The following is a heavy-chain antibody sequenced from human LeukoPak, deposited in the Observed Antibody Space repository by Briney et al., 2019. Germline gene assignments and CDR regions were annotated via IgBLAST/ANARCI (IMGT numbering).Heavy chain of an antibody. D-gene: IGHD3-10*01. CDR3: ARDPYYYGSGSYYDYYYGMDV. CDR2: ISSYESDK. CDR1: GFTFNNYG. V-gene: IGHV3-30*03. J-gene: IGHJ6*02. Sequence: GGSLRLSCAASGFTFNNYGMHWVRQAPGKGLEWVAAISSYESDKYYADSVKGRFTVSRDNFKDTLYLQVNSLRAEDTAVYYCARDPYYYGSGSYYDYYYGMDVWGQGTTVTVSS.